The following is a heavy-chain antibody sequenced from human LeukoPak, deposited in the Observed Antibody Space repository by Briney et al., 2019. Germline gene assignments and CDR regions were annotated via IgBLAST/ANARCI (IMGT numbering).Heavy chain of an antibody. CDR2: IYPGDSDT. J-gene: IGHJ4*02. V-gene: IGHV5-51*01. D-gene: IGHD6-13*01. Sequence: GESLKISFKGSGYSFTSYWIGWVRQMPGKGQGWMGIIYPGDSDTRYSPSFQGQVTISADKSISTAYLQWSRLKASDTAMYYSARHFPVAAAEPENIDYCGQGTLVTVSS. CDR1: GYSFTSYW. CDR3: ARHFPVAAAEPENIDY.